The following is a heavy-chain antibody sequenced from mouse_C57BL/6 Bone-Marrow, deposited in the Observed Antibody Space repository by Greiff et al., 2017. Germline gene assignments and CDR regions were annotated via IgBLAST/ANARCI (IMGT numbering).Heavy chain of an antibody. D-gene: IGHD1-1*01. CDR1: GFSLTSSG. Sequence: QVQLQQSGPGLVAPSQSLSITCTVSGFSLTSSGVHWVRQPPGKGLEWLVVIWSDGSTTYNSALKSRLSISKDNSKSHVFLKMNSLQTDDTAMYYCARHLITTVVAKGYAMDYWGQGTSVTVSS. CDR2: IWSDGST. V-gene: IGHV2-6-1*01. J-gene: IGHJ4*01. CDR3: ARHLITTVVAKGYAMDY.